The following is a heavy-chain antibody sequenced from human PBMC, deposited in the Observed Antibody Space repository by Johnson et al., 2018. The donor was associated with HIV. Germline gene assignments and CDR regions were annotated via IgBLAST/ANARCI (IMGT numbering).Heavy chain of an antibody. J-gene: IGHJ3*02. CDR2: INWNGGST. Sequence: VQLVESGGGLVQPGGSLRLRCAASGFTFEDYAMHWVRQAPGKGLEWVSGINWNGGSTGYADSVKGRFTISRDNAKNSLYLQRNSLRAEDTAVYYCARDFKDSSSWYGAFDIWGQGTMVTVSS. CDR1: GFTFEDYA. V-gene: IGHV3-9*01. D-gene: IGHD6-13*01. CDR3: ARDFKDSSSWYGAFDI.